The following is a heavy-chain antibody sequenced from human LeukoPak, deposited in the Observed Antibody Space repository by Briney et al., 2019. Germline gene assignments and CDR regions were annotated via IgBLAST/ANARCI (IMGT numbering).Heavy chain of an antibody. J-gene: IGHJ5*02. Sequence: SETLSLTCTVSGGSIGSSSYYWGWIRQPPGKGLEWIGSIYYSGSTYYNPSLKSRVTISVDTSKNQFSLKLSSVTAADTAVYYCARRLLWFGDPRGWFGPWGQGTLVTVSS. V-gene: IGHV4-39*01. CDR2: IYYSGST. CDR1: GGSIGSSSYY. D-gene: IGHD3-10*01. CDR3: ARRLLWFGDPRGWFGP.